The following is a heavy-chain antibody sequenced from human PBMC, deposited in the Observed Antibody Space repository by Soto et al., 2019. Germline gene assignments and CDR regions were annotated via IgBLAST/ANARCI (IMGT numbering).Heavy chain of an antibody. V-gene: IGHV4-31*03. Sequence: PXETLSLHCTVSGGSISSGRYYWSWIRQHPGKGLEWIGYIYYSGSTYYNPSLKSRVTISVGTSKNQFSLKLSSVTAADTAVYYCERWASGGINWFDPWGQGTLVTVSS. J-gene: IGHJ5*02. CDR2: IYYSGST. D-gene: IGHD2-15*01. CDR1: GGSISSGRYY. CDR3: ERWASGGINWFDP.